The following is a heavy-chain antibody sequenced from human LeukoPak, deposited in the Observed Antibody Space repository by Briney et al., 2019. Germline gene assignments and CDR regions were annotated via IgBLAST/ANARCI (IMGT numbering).Heavy chain of an antibody. Sequence: SGGSLRLSWVGSGFIFGDFYMNWIRQAPGKGLEWISFITSSGDSIYYADSVKGRFTVFRDNAKNSLYLEMKSLRAEDTAVYFCARDPEYSDRWGQGTLVTVSS. CDR2: ITSSGDSI. D-gene: IGHD4-17*01. J-gene: IGHJ4*02. V-gene: IGHV3-11*01. CDR3: ARDPEYSDR. CDR1: GFIFGDFY.